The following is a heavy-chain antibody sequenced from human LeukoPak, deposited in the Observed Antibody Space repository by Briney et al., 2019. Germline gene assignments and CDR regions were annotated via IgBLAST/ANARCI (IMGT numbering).Heavy chain of an antibody. V-gene: IGHV3-11*06. CDR3: ARDKGYYDSSEFDP. D-gene: IGHD3-22*01. Sequence: GGSLRLSCAASGFTFSDYYMSWIRQAPGKGLEWVSSISSSSSYIYYADSVKGRFTISRDNAKNSLYLQMNSLRAEDTAVYYCARDKGYYDSSEFDPWGQGTLVTVSS. J-gene: IGHJ5*02. CDR1: GFTFSDYY. CDR2: ISSSSSYI.